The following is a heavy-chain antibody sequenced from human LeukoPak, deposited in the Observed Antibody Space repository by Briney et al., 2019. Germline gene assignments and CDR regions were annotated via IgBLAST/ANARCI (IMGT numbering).Heavy chain of an antibody. Sequence: TSQTLSLTCTVAGGSIRSYYWSWIRQPPGKGLGWIGYIYYSGSTNYNPSLKSRVTISVDTSKNQFSLKLSSVTAADTAVYYCASGASGIAVAGVSYFQHWGQGTLVTVPS. V-gene: IGHV4-59*01. CDR3: ASGASGIAVAGVSYFQH. J-gene: IGHJ1*01. CDR2: IYYSGST. D-gene: IGHD6-19*01. CDR1: GGSIRSYY.